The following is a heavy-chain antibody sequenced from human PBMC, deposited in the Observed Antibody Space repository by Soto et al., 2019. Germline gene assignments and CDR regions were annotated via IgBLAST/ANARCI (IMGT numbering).Heavy chain of an antibody. V-gene: IGHV3-33*01. CDR1: GFTFSSYG. CDR2: IWSDGSNK. CDR3: ARYYYDSSGYYPL. Sequence: QVQLVESGGGVVQPGRSLRLSCAASGFTFSSYGMHWVRQAPGKGLEWVAVIWSDGSNKNYADSVKGRFTISRDNSKNTLYLQMNSLRAEDTAVYYCARYYYDSSGYYPLWGQGTLVTVSS. J-gene: IGHJ4*02. D-gene: IGHD3-22*01.